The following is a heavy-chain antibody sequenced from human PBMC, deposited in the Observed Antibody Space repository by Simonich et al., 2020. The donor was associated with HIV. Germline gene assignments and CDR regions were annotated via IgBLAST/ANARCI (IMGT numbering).Heavy chain of an antibody. CDR1: GGSFRGYY. J-gene: IGHJ4*02. Sequence: QVHLQQWGAGLLKPSATLSLTCAVYGGSFRGYYWSWIRQPPGKGREWIGEINHSGSTDYNPSLKSRVTISVDTSKNQFSLKLSSVTAADTAVYYCARRTGYDLDYWGQGTLVTVSS. CDR2: INHSGST. D-gene: IGHD5-12*01. V-gene: IGHV4-34*01. CDR3: ARRTGYDLDY.